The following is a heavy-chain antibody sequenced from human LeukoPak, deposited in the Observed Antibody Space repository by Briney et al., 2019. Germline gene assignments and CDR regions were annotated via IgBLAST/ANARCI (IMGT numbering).Heavy chain of an antibody. V-gene: IGHV1-3*01. J-gene: IGHJ4*02. CDR2: INAGNGNT. CDR3: ATRDGYNAPFDY. Sequence: ASVKVSCKASGYTFTSYAMHWVRQAPGQRLEWMGWINAGNGNTKYSQKFQGRVTITRDTSASTAYMELSSLRSEDTAVYYCATRDGYNAPFDYWGQGTLVTASS. CDR1: GYTFTSYA. D-gene: IGHD5-24*01.